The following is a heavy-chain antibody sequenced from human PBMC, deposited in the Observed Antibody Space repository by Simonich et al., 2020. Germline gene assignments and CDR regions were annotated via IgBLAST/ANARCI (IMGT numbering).Heavy chain of an antibody. CDR1: GGSISSYY. CDR3: ARHARWLQFYFDY. V-gene: IGHV4-59*08. Sequence: QVQLQESGPGLVKPSETLSLTCPVSGGSISSYYWSWIRQPPGKGLEWIGYIYYSGSTNHTPSLKSRVTISVDTSKNQFSLKLSSVTAADTAVYYCARHARWLQFYFDYWGQGTLVTVSS. D-gene: IGHD5-12*01. CDR2: IYYSGST. J-gene: IGHJ4*02.